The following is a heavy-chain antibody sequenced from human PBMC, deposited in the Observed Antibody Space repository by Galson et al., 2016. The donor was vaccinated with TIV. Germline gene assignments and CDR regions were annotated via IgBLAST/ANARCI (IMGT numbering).Heavy chain of an antibody. CDR2: IGGSGGSP. Sequence: SLRLSCAASGFSFSAYAMTWVRQAPGKGLEWVSSIGGSGGSPYYADSVKGRFTISRDSSKNTVFLQMNSLRAEDTAIYYCAKDRQWMPSTLDHWGQGTLVTVSS. J-gene: IGHJ4*02. D-gene: IGHD5-12*01. CDR3: AKDRQWMPSTLDH. V-gene: IGHV3-23*01. CDR1: GFSFSAYA.